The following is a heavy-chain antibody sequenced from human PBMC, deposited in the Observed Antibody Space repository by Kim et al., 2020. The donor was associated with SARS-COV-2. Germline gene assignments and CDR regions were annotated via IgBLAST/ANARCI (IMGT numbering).Heavy chain of an antibody. Sequence: VSVKRRITITPDTSKNQFSLQLKSVTPVDTAVYYCARATRYFDWLSPFDYWGQGTLVTVSS. V-gene: IGHV6-1*01. D-gene: IGHD3-9*01. J-gene: IGHJ4*02. CDR3: ARATRYFDWLSPFDY.